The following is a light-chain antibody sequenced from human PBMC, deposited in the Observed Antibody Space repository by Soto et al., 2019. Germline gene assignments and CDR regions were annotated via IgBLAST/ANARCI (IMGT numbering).Light chain of an antibody. CDR2: EVS. CDR1: SSDVGYYNY. CDR3: SSGAGSNNHCV. Sequence: QSALTQPPSASGSPGQSGTISCTGTSSDVGYYNYVSWYQQHPGKAPKLMIYEVSKRPSGVPDRFSGSKSGNTASLTVSGRQADDEGGYYCSSGAGSNNHCVFGTGTKLTV. J-gene: IGLJ1*01. V-gene: IGLV2-8*01.